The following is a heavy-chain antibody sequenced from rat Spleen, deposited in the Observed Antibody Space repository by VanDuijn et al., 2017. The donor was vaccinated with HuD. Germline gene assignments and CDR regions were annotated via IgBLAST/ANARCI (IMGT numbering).Heavy chain of an antibody. J-gene: IGHJ3*01. D-gene: IGHD1-10*01. Sequence: EVQLVESGGGLVQPGRSLKLSCAASGFTFSNYGMAWVRQTPTKGLEWVASISTGGSIYYPDSVKGRFTISRDNAQNTLYLQMNSLRSEDTATYYCTTRTTPPYWGQGTLVTVSS. V-gene: IGHV5S13*01. CDR1: GFTFSNYG. CDR2: ISTGGSI. CDR3: TTRTTPPY.